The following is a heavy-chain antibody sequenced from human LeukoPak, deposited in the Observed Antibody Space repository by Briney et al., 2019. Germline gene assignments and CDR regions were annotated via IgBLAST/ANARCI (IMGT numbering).Heavy chain of an antibody. CDR3: ARDIQWLTHPVDY. Sequence: ASVKVSCKASGYTFTGYYMHWVRQAPRQGLEWMGWINPNSGGTNYAQKFQGRVTMTRDTSISTAYMELSRLRSDDTAVHYCARDIQWLTHPVDYWGQGTLVTVSS. D-gene: IGHD6-19*01. V-gene: IGHV1-2*02. CDR1: GYTFTGYY. J-gene: IGHJ4*02. CDR2: INPNSGGT.